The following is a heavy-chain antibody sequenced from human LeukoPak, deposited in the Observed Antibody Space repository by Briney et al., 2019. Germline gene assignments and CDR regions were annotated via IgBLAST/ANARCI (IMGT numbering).Heavy chain of an antibody. V-gene: IGHV1-2*02. CDR2: INPNSGGT. CDR1: GYTFTAYY. D-gene: IGHD1-1*01. CDR3: ARDSVMHDGMTSPPDY. J-gene: IGHJ4*02. Sequence: ASVKVSCKASGYTFTAYYVHWVRQAPGQGLEWVGWINPNSGGTTCAQKFQGRVTMTRDTSISTAYMELSSLTSDDTAVYYCARDSVMHDGMTSPPDYWGQGTQVTVSS.